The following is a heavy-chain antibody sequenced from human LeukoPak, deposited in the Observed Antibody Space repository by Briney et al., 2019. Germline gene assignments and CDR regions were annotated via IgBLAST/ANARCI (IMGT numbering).Heavy chain of an antibody. CDR3: GGLASITVPKAPPTVDWFAP. J-gene: IGHJ5*02. V-gene: IGHV4-34*01. CDR1: GRSFSGYY. CDR2: INHSGST. Sequence: SETLSLTCAVYGRSFSGYYWSWIRQPPGKGLEWIGEINHSGSTNYNPSLKGRVPISVDTSKNQSSLKLSSLTTADTAVYYLGGLASITVPKAPPTVDWFAPWGQGSLVTASS. D-gene: IGHD4-17*01.